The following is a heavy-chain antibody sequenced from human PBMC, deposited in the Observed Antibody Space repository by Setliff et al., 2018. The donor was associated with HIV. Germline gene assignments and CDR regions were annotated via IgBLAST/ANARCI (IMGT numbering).Heavy chain of an antibody. V-gene: IGHV5-51*01. CDR2: IYPGDSDT. CDR3: ARQPTDTSGYNNWFDS. D-gene: IGHD3-3*01. J-gene: IGHJ5*01. CDR1: GYTFTNYW. Sequence: GESLKISCRGSGYTFTNYWIGWVRQMPGRGLEWMGIIYPGDSDTRYSPSFKGQVTMSADKSINTAYLQWNSLKASDTAMYYCARQPTDTSGYNNWFDSWGQGTLVTVSS.